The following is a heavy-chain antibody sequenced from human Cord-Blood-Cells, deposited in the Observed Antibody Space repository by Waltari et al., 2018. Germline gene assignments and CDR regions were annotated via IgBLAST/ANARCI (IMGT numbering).Heavy chain of an antibody. CDR3: ARGWGIGSSWYWGAEYFQH. CDR2: INHSGST. J-gene: IGHJ1*01. D-gene: IGHD6-13*01. Sequence: QVQLQQWGAGLLKPSETLSLTCAVYGGSFSGYYWSWIRQPPGKGLEWIGEINHSGSTNDDPSLKSRVTISVDTSKNQFSLKLSSVTAADTAVYYCARGWGIGSSWYWGAEYFQHWGQGILVTVSS. CDR1: GGSFSGYY. V-gene: IGHV4-34*01.